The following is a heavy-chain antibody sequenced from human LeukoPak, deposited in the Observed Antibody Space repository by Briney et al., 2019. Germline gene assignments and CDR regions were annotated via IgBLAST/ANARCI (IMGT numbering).Heavy chain of an antibody. V-gene: IGHV4-4*07. CDR3: ARATSGTYYYFDS. J-gene: IGHJ4*02. CDR1: GGSISSYH. Sequence: SETLSLTCTVSGGSISSYHWSWIRQPAGKGLEWIGRIYSCGNTNYSPSLKSRVTMSVDTSKNQFSLKLSSVTAADTALYYCARATSGTYYYFDSWGRGTLVSVSS. CDR2: IYSCGNT. D-gene: IGHD3-10*01.